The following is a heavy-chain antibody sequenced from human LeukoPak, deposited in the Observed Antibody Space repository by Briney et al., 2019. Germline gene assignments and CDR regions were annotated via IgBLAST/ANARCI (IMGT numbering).Heavy chain of an antibody. V-gene: IGHV4-59*11. CDR3: ARDYESSGWPYYFDY. CDR2: IYYTGST. D-gene: IGHD6-19*01. CDR1: GGSISSHY. Sequence: SETLSLTCTVSGGSISSHYWSWIRQPPGKGLEWIGYIYYTGSTDYNPPLRGRVTIAVDTSKNQFSLKLSSVTAADTAVYYCARDYESSGWPYYFDYWGQGTLVTVSS. J-gene: IGHJ4*02.